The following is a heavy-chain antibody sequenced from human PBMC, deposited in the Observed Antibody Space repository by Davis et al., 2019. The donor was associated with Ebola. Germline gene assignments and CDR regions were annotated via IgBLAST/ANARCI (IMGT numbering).Heavy chain of an antibody. V-gene: IGHV4-59*08. CDR3: ARLPYGDYGTLYYYYGMDV. CDR2: IYYSGST. Sequence: MPSETLSLTCTVSGGSISSYYWSWIRQPPGKGLEWIGYIYYSGSTNYNPSLKSRVTISVDTSKNQFSLKLSSVTAADTAVYYCARLPYGDYGTLYYYYGMDVWGQGTTVTVSS. J-gene: IGHJ6*02. CDR1: GGSISSYY. D-gene: IGHD4-17*01.